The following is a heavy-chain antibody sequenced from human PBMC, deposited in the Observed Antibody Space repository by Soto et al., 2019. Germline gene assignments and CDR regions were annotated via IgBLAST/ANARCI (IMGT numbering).Heavy chain of an antibody. CDR2: INPNSGGT. Sequence: ASVKVSCKASGYTFTGYYMHWARQAPGQGLEWMGWINPNSGGTNYAQKFQGRVTMTRDTSISTAYMELSRLRSDDTAVYYCARTIRYCSGGSCWNWFDPWGQGTLVTVSS. CDR1: GYTFTGYY. J-gene: IGHJ5*02. D-gene: IGHD2-15*01. V-gene: IGHV1-2*02. CDR3: ARTIRYCSGGSCWNWFDP.